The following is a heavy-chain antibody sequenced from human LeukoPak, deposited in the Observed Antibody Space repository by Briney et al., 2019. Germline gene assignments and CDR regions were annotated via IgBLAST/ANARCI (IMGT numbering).Heavy chain of an antibody. J-gene: IGHJ4*02. D-gene: IGHD6-13*01. CDR1: GFTFADYA. V-gene: IGHV4-59*01. CDR2: IYYSGST. Sequence: GSLRLSCAASGFTFADYAIHWVRQAPGKGLEWIGYIYYSGSTNYNPSLKSRVTISVDTSKNQFSLKLSSVTAADTAVYYCARHRIAAAGDFDYWGQGTLVTVSS. CDR3: ARHRIAAAGDFDY.